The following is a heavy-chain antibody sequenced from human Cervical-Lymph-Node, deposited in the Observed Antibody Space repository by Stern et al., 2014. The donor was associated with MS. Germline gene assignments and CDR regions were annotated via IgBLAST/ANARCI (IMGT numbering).Heavy chain of an antibody. CDR3: AGKQREYSSSRWFDP. Sequence: VQLVQSGAEVKTPRSPPKLSCKASGGTFSSYAISWVRQAPGQGLEWMGGIIPIFGTANYAQKFQGRVTITADESTSTAYMELSSLRSEDTAVYYCAGKQREYSSSRWFDPWGQGTLVTVSS. CDR1: GGTFSSYA. J-gene: IGHJ5*02. V-gene: IGHV1-69*01. CDR2: IIPIFGTA. D-gene: IGHD6-6*01.